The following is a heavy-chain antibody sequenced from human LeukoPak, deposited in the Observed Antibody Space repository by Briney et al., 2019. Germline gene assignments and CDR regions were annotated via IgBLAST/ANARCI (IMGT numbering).Heavy chain of an antibody. J-gene: IGHJ4*02. CDR1: GFTFSSYG. D-gene: IGHD3-3*01. V-gene: IGHV3-30*18. Sequence: GGSLRLSCAASGFTFSSYGMHWVRQAPGKGLEWVAVISYDGSNKYYADSVKGRFTISRDNSKNTLYLQMNSLRAEDTAVYYCAKEGVGISDFTDYDFWGGYEYWGQGTLVTVSS. CDR2: ISYDGSNK. CDR3: AKEGVGISDFTDYDFWGGYEY.